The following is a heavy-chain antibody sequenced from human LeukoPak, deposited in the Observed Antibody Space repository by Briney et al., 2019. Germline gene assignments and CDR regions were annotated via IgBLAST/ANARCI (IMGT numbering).Heavy chain of an antibody. V-gene: IGHV3-15*01. Sequence: PGGSLRLSCAASGFTFSNVWMSWVRQAPGKGLEWVGRIKSKTDGGTVDYAAPVKGRFTISRDDLKNTLYLEMNSLRAEDTAVYYCARAEGDYLNYYGMDVWGQGTTVTVSS. CDR2: IKSKTDGGTV. J-gene: IGHJ6*02. CDR1: GFTFSNVW. CDR3: ARAEGDYLNYYGMDV. D-gene: IGHD4-17*01.